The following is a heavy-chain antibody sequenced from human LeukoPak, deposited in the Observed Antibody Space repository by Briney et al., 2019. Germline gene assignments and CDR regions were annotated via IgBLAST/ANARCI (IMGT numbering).Heavy chain of an antibody. V-gene: IGHV4-39*01. D-gene: IGHD6-6*01. CDR3: ARHVISSSTRLDY. CDR1: GGSISSSSYY. Sequence: SETLSLTCTVSGGSISSSSYYWGWIRQPPGKGLEWIGSIYYSGSTYYNPSLKSRVIISVDTSKNQFSLKLSSVTAADTAVYYCARHVISSSTRLDYWGQGTLVTVSS. J-gene: IGHJ4*02. CDR2: IYYSGST.